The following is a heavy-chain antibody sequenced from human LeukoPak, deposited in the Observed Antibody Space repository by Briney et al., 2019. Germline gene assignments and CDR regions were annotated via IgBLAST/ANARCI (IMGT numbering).Heavy chain of an antibody. CDR1: GGSISSGGYY. CDR3: ARAVVFHGMAHCSSTSCPSWYFDL. V-gene: IGHV4-30-2*01. CDR2: IYHSGST. J-gene: IGHJ2*01. D-gene: IGHD2-2*01. Sequence: PSQTLSLTCTVSGGSISSGGYYWSWIRRRPGKGLGGIWYIYHSGSTYYNPSLKSRVTISVDRSKNQFSLKLSSVTAADTAVYYCARAVVFHGMAHCSSTSCPSWYFDLWGRGTLVTVSS.